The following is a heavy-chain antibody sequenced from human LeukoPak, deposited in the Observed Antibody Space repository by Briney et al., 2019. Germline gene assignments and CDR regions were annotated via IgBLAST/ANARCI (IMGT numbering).Heavy chain of an antibody. Sequence: GGSLRLSCAASGFTFSDYYMSWIRQAPGKGLEWVSYISSSGSTIYYADSVKGRFTISRDNAKNSLYLQMNSLRAEDTAVYYCARDKGYLSSSWYVDYWGQGTLVTVSS. V-gene: IGHV3-11*01. D-gene: IGHD6-13*01. J-gene: IGHJ4*02. CDR3: ARDKGYLSSSWYVDY. CDR2: ISSSGSTI. CDR1: GFTFSDYY.